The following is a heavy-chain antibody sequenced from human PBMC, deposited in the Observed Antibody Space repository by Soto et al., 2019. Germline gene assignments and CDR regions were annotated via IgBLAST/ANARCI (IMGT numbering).Heavy chain of an antibody. CDR2: IFPSGSDT. J-gene: IGHJ4*02. V-gene: IGHV5-51*01. CDR3: ARSQFDYFWETCGFFAS. Sequence: GESLKISCRGSRYSFNSYWNGWVRQMPGKGLEWMGIIFPSGSDTRYSPSFRGQVTISADRSINTAYLQWNSLKASDTAMYYCARSQFDYFWETCGFFASCGQGTPVTVSS. D-gene: IGHD3-16*01. CDR1: RYSFNSYW.